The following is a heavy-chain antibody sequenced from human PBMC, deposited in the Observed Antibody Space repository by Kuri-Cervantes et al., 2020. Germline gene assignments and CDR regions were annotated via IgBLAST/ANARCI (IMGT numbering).Heavy chain of an antibody. CDR1: GFTFSNAW. CDR2: IKSKTDGGTT. J-gene: IGHJ4*02. D-gene: IGHD5-18*01. CDR3: AKEIRDTDMASNWLFDS. V-gene: IGHV3-15*01. Sequence: GESLKISCAASGFTFSNAWMSWVRQAPGKGLEWVGRIKSKTDGGTTDYAAPVKGRFTISRDDSKNTLYLQMNSLRPEDTAVYHCAKEIRDTDMASNWLFDSWGQGTLVTVSS.